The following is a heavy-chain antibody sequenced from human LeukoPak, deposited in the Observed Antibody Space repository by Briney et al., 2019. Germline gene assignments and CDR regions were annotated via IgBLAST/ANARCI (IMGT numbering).Heavy chain of an antibody. V-gene: IGHV4-59*08. J-gene: IGHJ4*02. CDR2: IYYSGST. Sequence: SETLSLTCTVSGGSISSYYWSWIRQPPGKGLEWIGYIYYSGSTNYNPSLKSRVTISVDMSKNQFSLKLSSVTAADTAVYYCARHASGYSVFDYWGQGALVTVSS. CDR3: ARHASGYSVFDY. D-gene: IGHD3-22*01. CDR1: GGSISSYY.